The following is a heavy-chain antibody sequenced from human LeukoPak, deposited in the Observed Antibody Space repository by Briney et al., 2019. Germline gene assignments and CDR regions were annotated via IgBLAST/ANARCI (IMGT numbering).Heavy chain of an antibody. CDR2: ISAYNGNT. D-gene: IGHD2-2*01. V-gene: IGHV1-18*01. J-gene: IGHJ4*02. CDR1: GYTFTSYG. Sequence: ASVKVSCKASGYTFTSYGISWVRQAPGQGLEWMGWISAYNGNTNYAQKLQGRVTMTTDTSTSTAYMELRSLRSGDTAVYYCARDGLIVVVPAAIEYWGQGTLVTVSA. CDR3: ARDGLIVVVPAAIEY.